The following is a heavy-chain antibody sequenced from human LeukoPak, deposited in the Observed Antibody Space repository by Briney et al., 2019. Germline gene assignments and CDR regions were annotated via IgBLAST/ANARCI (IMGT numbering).Heavy chain of an antibody. Sequence: GRSLRLSCAASGFTFSSYAMHWVRQAPGKGLEWVAVISYDGSNKYYADSVKGRFTISRDNSKNTLYLQMNSLRAEDTAVYYCAKEGEGFDYWGQGTLVTVSS. CDR2: ISYDGSNK. J-gene: IGHJ4*02. V-gene: IGHV3-30*04. D-gene: IGHD3-16*01. CDR1: GFTFSSYA. CDR3: AKEGEGFDY.